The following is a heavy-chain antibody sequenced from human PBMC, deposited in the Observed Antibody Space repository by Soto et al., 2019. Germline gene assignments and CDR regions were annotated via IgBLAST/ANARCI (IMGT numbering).Heavy chain of an antibody. CDR1: GDSISTVDYF. D-gene: IGHD2-15*01. CDR2: IYKSATT. Sequence: SETLSLTCSVSGDSISTVDYFWAWVRQPPGQALEYIGYIYKSATTYYNPSFESRVAISLDTSKGQFSLNVTSLTAADTAVYFCARGRYCLTGRCFPNWFDSWGQGTLVTVSS. V-gene: IGHV4-30-4*01. CDR3: ARGRYCLTGRCFPNWFDS. J-gene: IGHJ5*01.